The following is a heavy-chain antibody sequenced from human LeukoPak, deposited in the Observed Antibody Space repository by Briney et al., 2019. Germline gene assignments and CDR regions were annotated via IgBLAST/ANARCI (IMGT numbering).Heavy chain of an antibody. D-gene: IGHD2-15*01. J-gene: IGHJ4*02. Sequence: PGGSLRLSCAASGFTFSNYWMSWVRQAPGKGLEWVANIKQDGSEKYYVDSVKGRFTISRDNAKSSVYLQMNSLRAEDTAVYYCARPLGYCSGGSCFPSDYWGQGTLVPVSS. CDR3: ARPLGYCSGGSCFPSDY. CDR1: GFTFSNYW. CDR2: IKQDGSEK. V-gene: IGHV3-7*01.